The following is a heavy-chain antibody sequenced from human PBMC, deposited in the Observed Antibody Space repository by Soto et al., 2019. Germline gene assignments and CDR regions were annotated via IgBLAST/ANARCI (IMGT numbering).Heavy chain of an antibody. J-gene: IGHJ4*02. CDR3: AKELLTGYYIGDFDS. Sequence: GGSLRLSCAASGFTFSSYAMSWVRQAPGKGLEWVSVISGGGGNPYYGDSVKGRFTVSRDNSKNTLYLQMNSLRAEDTAVYYCAKELLTGYYIGDFDSWGQGTLVTVSS. CDR1: GFTFSSYA. V-gene: IGHV3-23*01. CDR2: ISGGGGNP. D-gene: IGHD3-9*01.